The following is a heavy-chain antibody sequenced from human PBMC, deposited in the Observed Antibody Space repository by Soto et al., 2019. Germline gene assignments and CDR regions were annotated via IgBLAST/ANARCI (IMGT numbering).Heavy chain of an antibody. J-gene: IGHJ4*02. CDR1: GFTFGSYA. V-gene: IGHV3-23*01. CDR3: AQDFGGRRPFHF. D-gene: IGHD1-26*01. CDR2: LTNSASTT. Sequence: EVQLLESGGGLVRPGGSLRLSGVASGFTFGSYAMTWVREAPGKGLEWVSALTNSASTTYYADSVTGRFTISRDNSKNTLYLQMNNLRAEDTAVYYCAQDFGGRRPFHFWGQGTLVTVSS.